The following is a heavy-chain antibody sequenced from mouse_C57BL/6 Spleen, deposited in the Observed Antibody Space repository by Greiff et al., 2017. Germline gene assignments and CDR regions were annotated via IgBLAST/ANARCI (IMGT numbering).Heavy chain of an antibody. CDR3: TELGGAY. CDR2: IRLKSDNYAT. J-gene: IGHJ3*01. V-gene: IGHV6-3*01. D-gene: IGHD4-1*01. CDR1: GFTFSNYW. Sequence: DVKLQESGGGLVQPGGSMKLSCVASGFTFSNYWMNWVRQSPEKGLEWVAQIRLKSDNYATHYAESVKGRFTISRDDYKSSVYLQMNNLRAEDTGIYYCTELGGAYWGQGTLVTVSA.